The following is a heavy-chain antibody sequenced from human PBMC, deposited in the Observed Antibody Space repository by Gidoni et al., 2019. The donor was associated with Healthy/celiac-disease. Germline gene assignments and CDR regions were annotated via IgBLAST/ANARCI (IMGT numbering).Heavy chain of an antibody. J-gene: IGHJ6*03. CDR3: ARTYYYDSSGYYGGGYYYYYMDV. CDR1: GGTFSSYA. V-gene: IGHV1-69*06. D-gene: IGHD3-22*01. Sequence: QVQLVQSGAEVTKPGSSVKVSCKASGGTFSSYAISWVRQAPGQGLEWMGGIIPIFGTANYEQKFQGRVTITADKSTSTAYMELSSLRSEDTAVYYCARTYYYDSSGYYGGGYYYYYMDVWGKGTTVTVSS. CDR2: IIPIFGTA.